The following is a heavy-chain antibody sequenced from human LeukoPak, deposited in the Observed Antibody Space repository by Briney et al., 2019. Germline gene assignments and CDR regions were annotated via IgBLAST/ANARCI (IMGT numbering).Heavy chain of an antibody. Sequence: PSETLSLTCAVLGGSFSGYYWSWIRQPPGKGLEWIGEVDHSGSTNYNPSLKSRVTISVDTSKNQFSLNLTSVTAADTAVYYCARKNVAGYRLDYWGQGTLVTVSS. CDR1: GGSFSGYY. J-gene: IGHJ4*02. CDR3: ARKNVAGYRLDY. CDR2: VDHSGST. V-gene: IGHV4-34*01. D-gene: IGHD6-19*01.